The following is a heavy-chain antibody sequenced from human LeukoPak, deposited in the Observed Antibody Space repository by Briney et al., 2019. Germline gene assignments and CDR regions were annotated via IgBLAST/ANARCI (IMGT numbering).Heavy chain of an antibody. CDR2: INHSGST. CDR1: GGSFSGYY. CDR3: AREISQLLRSFHY. J-gene: IGHJ4*02. D-gene: IGHD2-2*01. V-gene: IGHV4-34*01. Sequence: SETLSLTCAVYGGSFSGYYWSWIRQPPGKGLGWIGEINHSGSTNYNPSLKSRVTISVDTSKNQFSLKLSSVTAADTAVYYCAREISQLLRSFHYWGQGTLVTVSS.